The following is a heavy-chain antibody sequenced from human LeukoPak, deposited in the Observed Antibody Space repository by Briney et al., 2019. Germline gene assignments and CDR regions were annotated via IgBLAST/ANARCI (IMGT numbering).Heavy chain of an antibody. D-gene: IGHD6-13*01. Sequence: PGGSLRLSCAASGFTFSSYGTHWVRQAPGKGLEWVAFIRYDGSNKYYADSVKGRFTISRDNSKNTLYLQMNSLRAEDTAVYYCAKVTSSSWYFQGSGTQDIWGQGTMVTVSS. CDR1: GFTFSSYG. J-gene: IGHJ3*02. CDR3: AKVTSSSWYFQGSGTQDI. V-gene: IGHV3-30*02. CDR2: IRYDGSNK.